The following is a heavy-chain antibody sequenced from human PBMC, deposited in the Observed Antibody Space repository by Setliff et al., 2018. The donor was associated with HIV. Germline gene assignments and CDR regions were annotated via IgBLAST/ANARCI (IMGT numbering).Heavy chain of an antibody. J-gene: IGHJ4*02. D-gene: IGHD4-17*01. V-gene: IGHV4-59*01. CDR3: ARGDNYGGTAYYFDY. CDR1: SVSFSSYS. Sequence: SETLSLTCTVSSVSFSSYSWTWIRQPPGKGLEWIGYLSYSGSTSCNPSLKSRVAISLDTSTSKNEFSLKLTSVTAADTAVYYCARGDNYGGTAYYFDYWGQGTLVTVSS. CDR2: LSYSGST.